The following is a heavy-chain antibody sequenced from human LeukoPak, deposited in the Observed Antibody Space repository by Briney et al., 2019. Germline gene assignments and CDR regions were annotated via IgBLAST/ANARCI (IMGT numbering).Heavy chain of an antibody. Sequence: GGSLRLSCAASGFTLSSYWMSWVRQAPGKGLEWVANIKQDGSETYYVDSMRGRFTISRDNAKNSLYLQMNSLRVEDTAVYYCARTLTTTYSWGQGTLVTVSS. V-gene: IGHV3-7*04. J-gene: IGHJ4*02. CDR1: GFTLSSYW. CDR3: ARTLTTTYS. CDR2: IKQDGSET. D-gene: IGHD4-17*01.